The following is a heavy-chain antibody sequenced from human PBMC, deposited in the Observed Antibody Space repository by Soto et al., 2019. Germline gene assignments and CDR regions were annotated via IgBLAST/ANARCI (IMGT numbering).Heavy chain of an antibody. J-gene: IGHJ6*01. CDR3: AKVPTWGYYGDSCGSGYMEG. Sequence: GVSLRLSCAASGFTLDDYTMHWVREAPGKDLEWVSLISWDGGSTYYADSVKGRFTISRDNSKNSLYLQMNSQRSEDTALYYCAKVPTWGYYGDSCGSGYMEGWEQETTVTVAS. D-gene: IGHD3-22*01. CDR1: GFTLDDYT. V-gene: IGHV3-43*01. CDR2: ISWDGGST.